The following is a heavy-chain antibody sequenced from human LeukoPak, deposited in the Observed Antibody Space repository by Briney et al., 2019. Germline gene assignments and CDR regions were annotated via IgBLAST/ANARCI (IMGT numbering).Heavy chain of an antibody. J-gene: IGHJ5*02. CDR1: GDSVSSNSAA. D-gene: IGHD6-13*01. CDR2: TYFRSKWYN. V-gene: IGHV6-1*01. Sequence: SQTLSLTCAISGDSVSSNSAAWNWIRQSPSRGLEWLGRTYFRSKWYNGYAVSVKSRITINPDTSKNQFSLQLNSVTPEDTAVYYCARAYSSSWYFNWFDPWGQGTLVTVSS. CDR3: ARAYSSSWYFNWFDP.